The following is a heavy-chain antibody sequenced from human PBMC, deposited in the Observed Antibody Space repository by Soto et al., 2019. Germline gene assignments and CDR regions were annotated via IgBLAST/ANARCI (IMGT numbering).Heavy chain of an antibody. D-gene: IGHD2-15*01. CDR1: GDSVSSNSAA. Sequence: PSQTLSLTCAISGDSVSSNSAAWNWIRQSPSRGLEWLGRTYYRSKWYNDYAVSVKSRITINPDTSKNQFSLQLNSVTPEDTAVYYCARVRSSSCSGGSCYRTNYYYYGMDVWGQGTTVTVSS. CDR2: TYYRSKWYN. V-gene: IGHV6-1*01. CDR3: ARVRSSSCSGGSCYRTNYYYYGMDV. J-gene: IGHJ6*02.